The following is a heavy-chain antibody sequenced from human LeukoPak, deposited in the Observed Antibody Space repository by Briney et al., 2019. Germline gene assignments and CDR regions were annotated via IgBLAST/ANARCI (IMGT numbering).Heavy chain of an antibody. CDR3: ARVGQQLVRGGYYMDV. D-gene: IGHD6-13*01. CDR1: GFTFSSYS. J-gene: IGHJ6*03. Sequence: GGSLRLSCAASGFTFSSYSMNWVRQAPGKGLEWVSSISSSSSYIYYADSVKGRFTISRDNAKNSLYLQMNSLRAEDTAVYYCARVGQQLVRGGYYMDVWGKGTTVTVSS. CDR2: ISSSSSYI. V-gene: IGHV3-21*01.